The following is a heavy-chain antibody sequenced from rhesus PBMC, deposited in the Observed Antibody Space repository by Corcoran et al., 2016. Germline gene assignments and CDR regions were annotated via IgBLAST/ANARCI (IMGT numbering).Heavy chain of an antibody. CDR2: ISGSSGST. CDR1: GYSISSGYY. D-gene: IGHD1-44*02. V-gene: IGHV4-99*02. Sequence: QVQLQESGPGLVKPSETLSLTCAVSGYSISSGYYWGWIRQPPGKGLEYLGYISGSSGSTYYNPSLKSRVTISKDTSKNQFSLNLSSVTAADTAVYYCARAGSGSYDYWGQGVLVTVSS. CDR3: ARAGSGSYDY. J-gene: IGHJ4*01.